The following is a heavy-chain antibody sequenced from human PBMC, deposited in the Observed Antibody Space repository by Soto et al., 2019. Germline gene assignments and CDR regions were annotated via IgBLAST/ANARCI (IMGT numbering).Heavy chain of an antibody. Sequence: GGSLRLSCAASGFTFSSYAMSWVRQAPGKGLEWVSAISGSGCSTYYTDSMKGRFTISRNTSKNTMYLQINSLRAEDAAVTYVAKAPPGPCDFWSGYYFDYWGQGTLVTVSS. CDR3: AKAPPGPCDFWSGYYFDY. CDR2: ISGSGCST. CDR1: GFTFSSYA. D-gene: IGHD3-3*01. V-gene: IGHV3-23*01. J-gene: IGHJ4*02.